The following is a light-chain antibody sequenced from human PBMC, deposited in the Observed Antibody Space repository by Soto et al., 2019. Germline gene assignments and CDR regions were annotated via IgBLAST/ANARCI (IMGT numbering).Light chain of an antibody. CDR3: SSYAGSNNLV. CDR2: EVS. Sequence: QSALTQPPSASGSPGQSVTISCTGTSSDVGGYNYVSWYQQHPGKVPKLMIYEVSKRPSGVPDRFSGSKSGNTASLTVSGLKAEDEADYYWSSYAGSNNLVFGGGTKLTVL. J-gene: IGLJ2*01. CDR1: SSDVGGYNY. V-gene: IGLV2-8*01.